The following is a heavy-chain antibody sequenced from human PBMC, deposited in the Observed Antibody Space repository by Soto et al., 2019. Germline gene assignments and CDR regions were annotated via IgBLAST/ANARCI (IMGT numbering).Heavy chain of an antibody. J-gene: IGHJ4*02. V-gene: IGHV3-30*18. D-gene: IGHD3-9*01. CDR1: TLTVSLYG. CDR3: AKDRDILTGYYSAFDY. CDR2: ISYDGSNK. Sequence: QVHLVESGGGVVQPGRSLRLSCAASTLTVSLYGIQWVRQAPGKGLDWVAFISYDGSNKYYADSVKGRFTISRDNSKNTLYLQMNSLRAEDTAVYYCAKDRDILTGYYSAFDYWGQGTLVTVSS.